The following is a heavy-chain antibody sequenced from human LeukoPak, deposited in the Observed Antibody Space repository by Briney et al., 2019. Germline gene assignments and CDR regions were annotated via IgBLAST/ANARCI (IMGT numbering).Heavy chain of an antibody. Sequence: GGSLRLSCAASGFTFSSYAMSWVRQAPGRGLEWVSAISGSGGSTYYADSVQGRFTISRDNSKNTLYLQMDTLRAGDTAIYHCAKLYGSGTYYTSYFDYWGQGTLVTVSS. J-gene: IGHJ4*02. CDR2: ISGSGGST. CDR1: GFTFSSYA. V-gene: IGHV3-23*01. CDR3: AKLYGSGTYYTSYFDY. D-gene: IGHD3-10*01.